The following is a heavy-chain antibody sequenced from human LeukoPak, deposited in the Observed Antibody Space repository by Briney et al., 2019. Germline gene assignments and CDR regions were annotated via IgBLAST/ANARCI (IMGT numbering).Heavy chain of an antibody. CDR1: GFTVSSNY. V-gene: IGHV3-11*01. D-gene: IGHD6-19*01. Sequence: GGSLRLSCAASGFTVSSNYMSWIRQAPGKGLEWVSYISSSGSTIYYADSVKGRFTISRDNAKNSLYLQMNSLRAEDTAVYYCARDPDRQWLVLWHYFDYWGQGTLVTVSS. J-gene: IGHJ4*02. CDR2: ISSSGSTI. CDR3: ARDPDRQWLVLWHYFDY.